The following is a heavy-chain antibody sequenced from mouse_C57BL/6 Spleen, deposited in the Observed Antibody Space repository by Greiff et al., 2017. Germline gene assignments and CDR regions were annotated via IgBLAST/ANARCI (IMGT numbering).Heavy chain of an antibody. V-gene: IGHV1-64*01. D-gene: IGHD2-1*01. CDR1: GYTFTSYW. J-gene: IGHJ4*01. CDR2: IHSNCGST. Sequence: QVQLQQPGAELVKPGASVKLSCKASGYTFTSYWMHWVKQRPGQGLEWIGMIHSNCGSTNYNEEFKIKATLTVAKSSSTAYMQLSSLTSKDTAVYYCARRGGYYGNYDAMDYWGQGTSVTVSS. CDR3: ARRGGYYGNYDAMDY.